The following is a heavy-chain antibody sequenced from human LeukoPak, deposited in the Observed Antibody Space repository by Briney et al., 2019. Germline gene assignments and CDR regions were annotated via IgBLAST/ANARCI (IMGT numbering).Heavy chain of an antibody. Sequence: ASVKVSCKASGYTFTSYGISWVRQAPGQGLEWMGWISAYNGITNYAQKLQGRVTMTTDTSTSTAYMELRSLRSDDTAVYYCARGLLWFGELNDFDYWGQGTLVTVSS. CDR1: GYTFTSYG. CDR3: ARGLLWFGELNDFDY. V-gene: IGHV1-18*01. CDR2: ISAYNGIT. J-gene: IGHJ4*02. D-gene: IGHD3-10*01.